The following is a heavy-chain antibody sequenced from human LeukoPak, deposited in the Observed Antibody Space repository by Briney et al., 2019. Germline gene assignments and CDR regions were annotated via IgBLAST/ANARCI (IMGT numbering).Heavy chain of an antibody. J-gene: IGHJ4*02. CDR1: GFTFSEYY. V-gene: IGHV3-11*04. D-gene: IGHD1-26*01. CDR2: ISSSGSTI. CDR3: ARELWELLVDY. Sequence: GGSLRLSCAASGFTFSEYYMSWIRQAPGKGLEWVSYISSSGSTIYYADSVKGRFTISRDNAKNSLYLQMNSLRAEDTAVYYCARELWELLVDYWGQGTLVTVSS.